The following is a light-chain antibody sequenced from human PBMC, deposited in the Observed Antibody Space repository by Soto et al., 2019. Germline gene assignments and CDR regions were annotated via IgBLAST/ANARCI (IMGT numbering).Light chain of an antibody. CDR1: KSHIGAYDY. CDR3: FSFTTTCTHV. Sequence: QTALTQPASLTGTPGQSITISCTRTKSHIGAYDYVSWFQQHPGNASKLIISEVNDRPSGVSTRFSWYMFGNSYYLTISWPQVEDHAEYFCFSFTTTCTHVLGTGTKVTVL. CDR2: EVN. V-gene: IGLV2-14*01. J-gene: IGLJ1*01.